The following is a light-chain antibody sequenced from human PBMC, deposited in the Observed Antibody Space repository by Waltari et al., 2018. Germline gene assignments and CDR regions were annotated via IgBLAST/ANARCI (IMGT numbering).Light chain of an antibody. Sequence: QSALTQPASVSGSPGQSITISCPGTKNDVGAYKFVSWYQRHPGNAPKLIITDVSNRPSGVSNRFSGSKSGNTASLTISGLQAEDEAEYYCTAYTISSTLVFGGGTQLNVL. V-gene: IGLV2-14*03. CDR2: DVS. J-gene: IGLJ3*02. CDR1: KNDVGAYKF. CDR3: TAYTISSTLV.